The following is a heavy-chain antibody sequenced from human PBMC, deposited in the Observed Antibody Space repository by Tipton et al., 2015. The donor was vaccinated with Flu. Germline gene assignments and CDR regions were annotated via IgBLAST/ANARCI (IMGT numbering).Heavy chain of an antibody. CDR1: GASVTDTNW. CDR2: VLHTGTS. V-gene: IGHV4-4*01. Sequence: SLRLSCALSGASVTDTNWWAWFRQPPGKGLEWIGEVLHTGTSNYSPSLKSRLTVSVDKYRNEFSLQLTSVTAADTAVYFCARRDYSNYVSEPKNWFDSWGQGTLVTVTS. D-gene: IGHD4-11*01. CDR3: ARRDYSNYVSEPKNWFDS. J-gene: IGHJ5*01.